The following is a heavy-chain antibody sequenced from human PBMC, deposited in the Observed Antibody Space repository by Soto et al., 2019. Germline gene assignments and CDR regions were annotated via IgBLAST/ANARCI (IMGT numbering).Heavy chain of an antibody. Sequence: SETLSLTSAVEGRSFNDDYWSWIRQSPGKGLEWIGETNDSGSTKYNPSLKSRVTISVDRSKSQFSLNLSSVTAADTAIYFCARVPLRKYYRAGSYQNYYFGMDVWGQGTTVT. CDR1: GRSFNDDY. V-gene: IGHV4-34*01. CDR2: TNDSGST. D-gene: IGHD3-10*01. J-gene: IGHJ6*02. CDR3: ARVPLRKYYRAGSYQNYYFGMDV.